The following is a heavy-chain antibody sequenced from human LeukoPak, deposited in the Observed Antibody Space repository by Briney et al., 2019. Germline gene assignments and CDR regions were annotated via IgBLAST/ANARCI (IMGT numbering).Heavy chain of an antibody. CDR1: GFTFRSYG. J-gene: IGHJ6*04. V-gene: IGHV3-30*02. Sequence: GGSLRLSCAASGFTFRSYGMHWVRQAPGKGLEWVAFIRYDETNKYYADSVKGRFTISRDNSNNTLYLQMNRLRTEDTAVYYCAKDRSTSLMDVWGKGTTVTVSS. D-gene: IGHD2-2*01. CDR3: AKDRSTSLMDV. CDR2: IRYDETNK.